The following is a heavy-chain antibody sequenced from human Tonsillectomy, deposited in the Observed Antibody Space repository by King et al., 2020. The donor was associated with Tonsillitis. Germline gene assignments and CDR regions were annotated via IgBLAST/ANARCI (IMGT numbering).Heavy chain of an antibody. V-gene: IGHV3-53*01. CDR2: IYSGGNT. J-gene: IGHJ4*02. Sequence: QLVQSGGGLIQPGGSLRLSCADSGFTVSDNDMSWVRQAPGKGLEWVSVIYSGGNTYYADSVKGRFTISRDSSKNTLYLQMNSLRVDDTAVYYCARGFGIAVAGFHWGQGTLVTVSS. CDR3: ARGFGIAVAGFH. D-gene: IGHD6-19*01. CDR1: GFTVSDND.